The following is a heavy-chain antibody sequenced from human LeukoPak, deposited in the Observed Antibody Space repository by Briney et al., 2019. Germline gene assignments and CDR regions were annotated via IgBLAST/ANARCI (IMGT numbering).Heavy chain of an antibody. CDR1: GYTFTSYG. V-gene: IGHV1-18*01. CDR2: ISAYNGNT. D-gene: IGHD6-19*01. CDR3: ARDKVVSGWYVPAYWFDP. J-gene: IGHJ5*02. Sequence: ASVKVSCKASGYTFTSYGISWVRQAPGQGLEWMGWISAYNGNTNYAQKLQGRVTMTTDTSTSTAYMELRSLRSDDTAVYYCARDKVVSGWYVPAYWFDPWGQGTLVTVSS.